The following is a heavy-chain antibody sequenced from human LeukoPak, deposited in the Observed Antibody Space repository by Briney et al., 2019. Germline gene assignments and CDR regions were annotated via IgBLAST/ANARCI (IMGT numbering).Heavy chain of an antibody. V-gene: IGHV3-30*04. J-gene: IGHJ4*02. Sequence: GGSLRLSCAASGFTFTRYVMHWVRQAPGKGLEWVAVISYDGINKYYADSVKGRFTISRDNSKNTLYLHMNSLRAEDTPGYYCAKGTTNDYGDYWGQGTLVTVSS. D-gene: IGHD1-1*01. CDR3: AKGTTNDYGDY. CDR2: ISYDGINK. CDR1: GFTFTRYV.